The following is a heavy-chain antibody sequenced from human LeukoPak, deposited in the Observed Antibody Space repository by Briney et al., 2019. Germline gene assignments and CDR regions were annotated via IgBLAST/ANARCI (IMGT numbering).Heavy chain of an antibody. CDR1: GYTFTSYG. Sequence: ASVKVSCKAAGYTFTSYGISSVRQARGQGLEWMGWISAYNGNTNYAQKLQGRVTMTTDTSTSTAYMELRSLRSDDTAVYYCARDLVWFGELLPFDPWGQGTLVTVSS. J-gene: IGHJ5*02. CDR2: ISAYNGNT. V-gene: IGHV1-18*01. CDR3: ARDLVWFGELLPFDP. D-gene: IGHD3-10*01.